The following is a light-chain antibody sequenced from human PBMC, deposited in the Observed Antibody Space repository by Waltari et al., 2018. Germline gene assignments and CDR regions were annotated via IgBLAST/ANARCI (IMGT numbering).Light chain of an antibody. J-gene: IGLJ3*02. CDR2: DVS. V-gene: IGLV2-14*01. CDR1: RSDVGAYDF. Sequence: QSALPPPASVSGSPGQSITISCTGTRSDVGAYDFVAWYQQHPGKAPKLMMYDVSNRPSGVSNRFSGSKSGNTAALTISGLQAEDEADYYCSSYTSSITVMFGGGTKVTVL. CDR3: SSYTSSITVM.